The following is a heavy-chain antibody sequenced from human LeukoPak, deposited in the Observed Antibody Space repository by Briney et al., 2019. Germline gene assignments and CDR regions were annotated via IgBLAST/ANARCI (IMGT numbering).Heavy chain of an antibody. J-gene: IGHJ4*02. V-gene: IGHV3-15*01. CDR1: GLTFRDAW. Sequence: GGSLRLSCAASGLTFRDAWMTWVRQAPGKGLEWVGRIRSKTDGGTTDYAVSVQGRFTISRDDSKNTLYLQMNSLRAEDTAVYYCAKRGINTIFPYYFDYWGQGTLVTVSS. CDR3: AKRGINTIFPYYFDY. CDR2: IRSKTDGGTT. D-gene: IGHD3-3*01.